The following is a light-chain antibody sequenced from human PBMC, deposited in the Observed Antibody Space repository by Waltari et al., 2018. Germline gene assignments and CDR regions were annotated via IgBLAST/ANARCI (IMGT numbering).Light chain of an antibody. CDR1: SSTLGTNA. V-gene: IGLV1-47*01. CDR3: AAWDDKLGGRWE. J-gene: IGLJ2*01. CDR2: RND. Sequence: QSVLTQPPSASGPPGQRVTISCSGSSSTLGTNAVHLYQQVPGTTPKLRIYRNDQRPSGVPDRFSGSKSGTSASLAISGLRSEDEADYYCAAWDDKLGGRWEFGGGTKLTVL.